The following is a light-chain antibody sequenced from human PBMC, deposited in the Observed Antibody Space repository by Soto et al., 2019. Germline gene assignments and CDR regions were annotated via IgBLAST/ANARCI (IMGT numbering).Light chain of an antibody. J-gene: IGLJ1*01. CDR3: ATSDDGVNGYV. V-gene: IGLV1-44*01. Sequence: QSALTQPPSASGTPGQRVTISCSGCNSNVGSNTVHWYQHLPGTAPNLLIYGNNQRPSGVPDRFSGSTSGTSASLAISGLRYEDESAYYCATSDDGVNGYVFATGTQVT. CDR2: GNN. CDR1: NSNVGSNT.